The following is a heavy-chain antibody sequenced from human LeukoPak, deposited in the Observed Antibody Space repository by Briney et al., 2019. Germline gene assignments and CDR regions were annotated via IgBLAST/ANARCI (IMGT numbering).Heavy chain of an antibody. CDR2: IFYSGTT. D-gene: IGHD2-15*01. CDR1: GGSISSHF. V-gene: IGHV4-59*11. Sequence: SETLSLTCNVSGGSISSHFWSWIRQPPGKGLEWIGYIFYSGTTNYNPSLKSRVTISVDMSKNQFSLKLRSVTAADTAVYYCARDRAHGSGQYIFDYWGQGALVTVSS. J-gene: IGHJ4*02. CDR3: ARDRAHGSGQYIFDY.